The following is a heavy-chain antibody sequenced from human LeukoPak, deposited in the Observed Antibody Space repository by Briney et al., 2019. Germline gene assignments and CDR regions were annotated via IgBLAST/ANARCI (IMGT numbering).Heavy chain of an antibody. CDR2: IKQDGSEK. D-gene: IGHD5-24*01. Sequence: QPGGSLRLSCAASGFTFSSYDMNWVRQAPGKGLEWVANIKQDGSEKYYVDSVKGRFTISRDNAKSSLFLQMNSLRAEDTAVYYCARRERWLQSDNWGQGTLVTVSS. CDR1: GFTFSSYD. CDR3: ARRERWLQSDN. J-gene: IGHJ4*02. V-gene: IGHV3-7*05.